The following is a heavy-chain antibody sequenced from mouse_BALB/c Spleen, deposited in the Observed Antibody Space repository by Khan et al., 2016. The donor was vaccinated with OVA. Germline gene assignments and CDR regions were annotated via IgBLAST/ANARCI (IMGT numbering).Heavy chain of an antibody. CDR2: INPSNGYT. CDR3: VRDGAYSGDDGWFAY. J-gene: IGHJ3*01. V-gene: IGHV1-4*01. Sequence: VQLQESGAELARPGASVKMSCKASGYTFTSYTIHWIKQRPGQGLEWIGYINPSNGYTNYNQKFKDKATLTADKSSTTAYMQLSCLTSDDSAVYNCVRDGAYSGDDGWFAYWGQGTLVTVSA. D-gene: IGHD2-14*01. CDR1: GYTFTSYT.